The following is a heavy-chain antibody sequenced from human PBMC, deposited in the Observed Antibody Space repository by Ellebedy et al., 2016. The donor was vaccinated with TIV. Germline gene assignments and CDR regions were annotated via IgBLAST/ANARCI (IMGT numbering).Heavy chain of an antibody. J-gene: IGHJ5*02. V-gene: IGHV3-23*01. Sequence: GESLKISCAASGFTVSSNYMSWVRQAPGKGLEWVSAISGSGGSTYYADSVKGRFTISRDNSKNTLYLQMNSLRAEDTAVYYCAKDPPVIAATGGWFDPWGQGTLVTVSS. CDR3: AKDPPVIAATGGWFDP. D-gene: IGHD2-15*01. CDR1: GFTVSSNY. CDR2: ISGSGGST.